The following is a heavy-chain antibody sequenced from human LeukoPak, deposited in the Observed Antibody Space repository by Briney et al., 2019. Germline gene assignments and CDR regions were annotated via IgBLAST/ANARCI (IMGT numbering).Heavy chain of an antibody. CDR2: IKEDGSSK. Sequence: PGGSLRLSCTGTGFNFRNYWMAWVRHPPGRGLECVANIKEDGSSKYYVASAKGRFTISRDNAKNFLFLEMNGLRAEDTAVYYCVRDFKWDFDYWGQGALVTVSS. CDR1: GFNFRNYW. J-gene: IGHJ4*02. D-gene: IGHD1-26*01. CDR3: VRDFKWDFDY. V-gene: IGHV3-7*05.